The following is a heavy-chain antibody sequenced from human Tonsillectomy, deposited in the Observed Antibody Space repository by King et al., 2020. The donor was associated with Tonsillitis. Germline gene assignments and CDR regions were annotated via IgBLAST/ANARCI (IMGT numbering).Heavy chain of an antibody. CDR1: GFTFSSYR. D-gene: IGHD2-8*01. V-gene: IGHV3-7*01. CDR2: IKQDGSEK. J-gene: IGHJ6*02. CDR3: AREMYGDYYGMDV. Sequence: VQLVESGGGLVQPGGSLRLSCAASGFTFSSYRMSWVRQAPGKGLEWVANIKQDGSEKYYVDSVKGRFTISRDNAKNSLYLQMNSLRAEDTAVYYCAREMYGDYYGMDVWGQGTTVTVSS.